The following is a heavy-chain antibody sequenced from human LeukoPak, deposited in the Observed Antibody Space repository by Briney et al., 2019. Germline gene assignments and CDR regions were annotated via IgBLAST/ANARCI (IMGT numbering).Heavy chain of an antibody. CDR3: ARGVRHCSGGSCYVYYMDV. CDR2: MNPNSGNT. Sequence: ASVKASCKASGYTFTSYDINWVRQATGQGLEWMGWMNPNSGNTGYAQKFQGRVTMTRNTSISTAYMELSSLRSEDTAVYYCARGVRHCSGGSCYVYYMDVWGKGTTVTVSS. V-gene: IGHV1-8*01. CDR1: GYTFTSYD. J-gene: IGHJ6*03. D-gene: IGHD2-15*01.